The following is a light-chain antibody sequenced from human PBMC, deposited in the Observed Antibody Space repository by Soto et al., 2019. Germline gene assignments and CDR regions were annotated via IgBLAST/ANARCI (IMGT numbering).Light chain of an antibody. J-gene: IGKJ5*01. CDR3: QQRSNWAIT. Sequence: EIVFTQSPCTLSLSPGERAILSCRASQSVSSNLAWYQQKPGQAPRLLIYGASTRATGIPARFSGSGSGTEFTLTISSLQSEDFAVYYCQQRSNWAITFGQGTRLEIK. V-gene: IGKV3-15*01. CDR2: GAS. CDR1: QSVSSN.